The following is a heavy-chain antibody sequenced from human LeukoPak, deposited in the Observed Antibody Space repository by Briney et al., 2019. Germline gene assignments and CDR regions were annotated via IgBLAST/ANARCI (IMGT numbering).Heavy chain of an antibody. V-gene: IGHV4-59*01. D-gene: IGHD3-16*01. CDR3: ARGPSGGVDNWFDP. CDR1: GGSISSYY. J-gene: IGHJ5*02. Sequence: KPSETLSLTCTVSGGSISSYYWSWIRQPPGKGLEWIGYIYYSGSTNYNPSLKSRVTISVDTSKSQFSLKLSSVTAADTAVYYCARGPSGGVDNWFDPWGQGTLVTVSS. CDR2: IYYSGST.